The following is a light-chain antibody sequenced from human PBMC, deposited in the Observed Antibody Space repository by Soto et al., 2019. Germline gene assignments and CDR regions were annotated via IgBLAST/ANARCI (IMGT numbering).Light chain of an antibody. J-gene: IGKJ2*01. CDR2: ATS. V-gene: IGKV1-39*01. Sequence: DIQMTQSPSSLSASVGDRVSFTCRGGQNVGSFVNWYQQKPGKAPRLLVYATSNLQSGVPSRISGSGSGTAFTLTISSLQPEDFATYFCQQSYSAQYTFGQGTKLEIK. CDR1: QNVGSF. CDR3: QQSYSAQYT.